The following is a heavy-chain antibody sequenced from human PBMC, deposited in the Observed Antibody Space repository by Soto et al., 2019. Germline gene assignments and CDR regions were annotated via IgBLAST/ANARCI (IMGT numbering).Heavy chain of an antibody. D-gene: IGHD1-20*01. CDR3: VGDGNNWNDFDY. Sequence: EVQLVESGGGLVQPGGSLRLSFAAPTFIFSTYWMTWVRQAPGKGLEWVANIKRDGSETNYADSVKGRFTISRDNAKNSLYLQMNSLRVEDTAVYVCVGDGNNWNDFDYWGQGTLVTVSS. V-gene: IGHV3-7*01. J-gene: IGHJ4*02. CDR2: IKRDGSET. CDR1: TFIFSTYW.